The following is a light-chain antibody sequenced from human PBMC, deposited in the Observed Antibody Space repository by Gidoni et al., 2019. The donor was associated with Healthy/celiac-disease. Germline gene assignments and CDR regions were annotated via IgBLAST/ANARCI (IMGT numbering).Light chain of an antibody. CDR1: QSVSSSY. V-gene: IGKV3-20*01. CDR3: QQYGSSPLT. CDR2: GAS. Sequence: EIVVTQSPGTLSMSPGERATLSCRASQSVSSSYLAWYQQKPGQAPRLLIYGASSRATGIPDRFSVSGSWTDFTLTISSLEPEDFAVYYCQQYGSSPLTLGAGTKVEIK. J-gene: IGKJ4*01.